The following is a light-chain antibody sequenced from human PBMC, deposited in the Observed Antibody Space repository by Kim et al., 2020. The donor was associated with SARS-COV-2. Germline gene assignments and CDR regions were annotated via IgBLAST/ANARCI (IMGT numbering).Light chain of an antibody. J-gene: IGKJ2*01. CDR2: GAS. Sequence: SASVGDRVTITCRASQNINRYLNWYQQKLGKAPKLLIYGASSLQSGVPSTFSGSGSGTEFTLTINNLQPEDFGTYYCQQSYTTPYTFGPGTKLEI. CDR3: QQSYTTPYT. CDR1: QNINRY. V-gene: IGKV1-39*01.